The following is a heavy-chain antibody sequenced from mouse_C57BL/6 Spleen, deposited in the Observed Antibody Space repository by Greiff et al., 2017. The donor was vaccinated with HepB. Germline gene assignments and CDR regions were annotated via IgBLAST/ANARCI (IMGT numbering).Heavy chain of an antibody. CDR2: ISSGGSYT. D-gene: IGHD4-1*01. J-gene: IGHJ2*01. CDR1: GFTFSSYG. Sequence: VQLQQSGGDLVKPGGSLKLSCAASGFTFSSYGMSWVRQTPDKRLEWVATISSGGSYTYYPDSVKGRFTISRDNAKNTLYLQMSSLKSEDTAMYYCASGTGLDYWGQGTTLTVSS. V-gene: IGHV5-6*01. CDR3: ASGTGLDY.